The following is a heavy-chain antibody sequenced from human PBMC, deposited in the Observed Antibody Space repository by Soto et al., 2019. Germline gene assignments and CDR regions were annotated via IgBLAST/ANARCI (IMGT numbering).Heavy chain of an antibody. J-gene: IGHJ4*01. D-gene: IGHD6-13*01. CDR1: VFTFSDHY. CDR3: NRGDPLAPGTLDY. V-gene: IGHV3-72*01. Sequence: PWWSLRLSCSASVFTFSDHYMDWFRQAPGKGLEWVGRIRNKANRYTTEYAASVKGRFTISRDDSRNYLYLQMNSLQTEDTAVYYCNRGDPLAPGTLDYWGQGALVTVSS. CDR2: IRNKANRYTT.